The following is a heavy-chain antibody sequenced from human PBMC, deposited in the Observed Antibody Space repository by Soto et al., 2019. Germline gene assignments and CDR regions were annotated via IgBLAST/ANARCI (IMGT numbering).Heavy chain of an antibody. V-gene: IGHV4-59*07. D-gene: IGHD5-12*01. CDR2: VYYTGST. CDR3: ARAGYNNDY. Sequence: SVTLSLTCTIHCSSISSYYWSWIRQPPGKGLEWIGYVYYTGSTNYNPSLKSRVTISVDTSKNQFSLKVSSVTAADTAVYYCARAGYNNDYWGQGTLVTVS. CDR1: CSSISSYY. J-gene: IGHJ4*02.